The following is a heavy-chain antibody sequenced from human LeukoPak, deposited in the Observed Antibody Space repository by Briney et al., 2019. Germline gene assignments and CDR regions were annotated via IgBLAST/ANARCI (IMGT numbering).Heavy chain of an antibody. CDR1: GFTFDDSG. D-gene: IGHD3-3*01. Sequence: GGSLRLSCAASGFTFDDSGMSWVRQAPGKGLEWVSGINWTGGSTGYADSVKGRFAISRDNSKNTLYLQMNSLRAEDTAVYYCAKGSKEVLFTRDHCMDVWGKGTTVTISS. V-gene: IGHV3-20*04. CDR3: AKGSKEVLFTRDHCMDV. CDR2: INWTGGST. J-gene: IGHJ6*03.